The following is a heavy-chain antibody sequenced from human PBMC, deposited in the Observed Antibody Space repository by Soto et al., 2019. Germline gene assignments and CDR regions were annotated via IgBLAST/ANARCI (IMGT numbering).Heavy chain of an antibody. CDR1: GFTFDDYA. CDR2: ISANGGSI. D-gene: IGHD2-15*01. Sequence: EVQLVESGGRLVKPGKSLRLSCAASGFTFDDYAMHWVRQVPGKGLEWVSGISANGGSIRYGDSVKGRFTISRDNAKNSLFLQMNSLSAEDTALYYCAKSGEPGVVAATSFDYWGQGTLVTVSS. V-gene: IGHV3-9*01. J-gene: IGHJ4*02. CDR3: AKSGEPGVVAATSFDY.